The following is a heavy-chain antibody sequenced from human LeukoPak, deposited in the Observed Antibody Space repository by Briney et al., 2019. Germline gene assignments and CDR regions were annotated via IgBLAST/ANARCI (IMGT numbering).Heavy chain of an antibody. D-gene: IGHD3-16*02. Sequence: SETLSLTCTVPGGSISSGDYYWTWIRQHPEKGLEWIGYISYSGSTYYNPSLKSRVTISVDTSKNQFFLILSSVTAADTAVYFCAREAFWRVIPTSTLGMDVWGQGTTVTVSS. CDR1: GGSISSGDYY. J-gene: IGHJ6*02. V-gene: IGHV4-31*03. CDR3: AREAFWRVIPTSTLGMDV. CDR2: ISYSGST.